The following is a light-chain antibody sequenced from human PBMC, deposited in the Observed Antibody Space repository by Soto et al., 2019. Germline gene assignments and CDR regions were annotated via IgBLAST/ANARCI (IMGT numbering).Light chain of an antibody. Sequence: ESVLTQSPGTLSLSPGERATLSCRPSESVSSSYLAWYQQKPGQAPRFLIYGASSRATGIPDRFSGSGSGTDFTLTISRLEPEDFAVYYCQQYGSSPLTFGGGTKVDIK. CDR1: ESVSSSY. V-gene: IGKV3-20*01. CDR2: GAS. J-gene: IGKJ4*01. CDR3: QQYGSSPLT.